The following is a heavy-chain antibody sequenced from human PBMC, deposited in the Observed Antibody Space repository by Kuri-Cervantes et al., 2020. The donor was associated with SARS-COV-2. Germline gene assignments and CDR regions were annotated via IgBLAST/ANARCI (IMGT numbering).Heavy chain of an antibody. Sequence: GESLKIPCAASGFTFSSYWMSWVRQAPGKGLEWVANIKQDGSEKYYVDSVKGRFTISRDNAKNSLYLQMNSLRAEDTAVYYCARENRDGYKGGFDYWGQGTLVTVSS. V-gene: IGHV3-7*01. J-gene: IGHJ4*02. CDR3: ARENRDGYKGGFDY. D-gene: IGHD5-24*01. CDR2: IKQDGSEK. CDR1: GFTFSSYW.